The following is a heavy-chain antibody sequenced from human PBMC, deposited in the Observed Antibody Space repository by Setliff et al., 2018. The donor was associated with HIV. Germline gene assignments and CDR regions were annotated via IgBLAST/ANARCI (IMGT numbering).Heavy chain of an antibody. J-gene: IGHJ4*02. CDR3: KGGWYLDY. Sequence: LRLSCAASGFTFSSYAMHWVRQAPGKGLEWVAVISYDGSNKYYADSVKGRFTISRDNSKNTLYLQMNSLRAEDTAVYYCKGGWYLDYWGQGTLVTVSS. D-gene: IGHD6-19*01. V-gene: IGHV3-30-3*01. CDR2: ISYDGSNK. CDR1: GFTFSSYA.